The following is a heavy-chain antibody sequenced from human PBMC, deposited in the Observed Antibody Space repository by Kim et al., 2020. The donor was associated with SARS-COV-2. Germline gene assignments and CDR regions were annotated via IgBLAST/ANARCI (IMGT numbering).Heavy chain of an antibody. Sequence: SVKGRFTISRDNAKNSLYLQMNSLRAEDTAVYYCARDSGYDYYYYGMDVWGQGTTVTVSS. D-gene: IGHD3-22*01. V-gene: IGHV3-48*03. J-gene: IGHJ6*02. CDR3: ARDSGYDYYYYGMDV.